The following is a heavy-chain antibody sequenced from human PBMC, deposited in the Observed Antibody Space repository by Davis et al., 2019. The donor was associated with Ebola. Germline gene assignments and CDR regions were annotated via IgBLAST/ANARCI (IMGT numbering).Heavy chain of an antibody. CDR3: AKDFGLLWFGELSFYFDY. Sequence: GESLKISCAASGFTFRGYGMHWVRQAPGKGLEWVAVISYDGTNKYYADSVKGRFTISRDNSKNTLYLQMNSLRAEDTAVYYCAKDFGLLWFGELSFYFDYWGQGTLVTVSS. V-gene: IGHV3-30*18. J-gene: IGHJ4*02. CDR1: GFTFRGYG. CDR2: ISYDGTNK. D-gene: IGHD3-10*01.